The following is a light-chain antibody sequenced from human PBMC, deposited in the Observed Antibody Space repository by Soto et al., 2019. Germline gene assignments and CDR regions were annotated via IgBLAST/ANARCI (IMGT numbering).Light chain of an antibody. CDR3: QQYNNSPHT. CDR1: QSVSSN. J-gene: IGKJ5*01. Sequence: EIVMTQSPATLSVSPGERATLSCRASQSVSSNFAWYQQQPGQPPRLLIYAASTRATVLPARCSGSRSGTEFPLTSSRLQSEDVAYYYCQQYNNSPHTFGQGTRLEIK. CDR2: AAS. V-gene: IGKV3-15*01.